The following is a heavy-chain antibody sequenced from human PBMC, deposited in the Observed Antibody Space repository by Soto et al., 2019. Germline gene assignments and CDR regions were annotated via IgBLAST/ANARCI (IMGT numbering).Heavy chain of an antibody. V-gene: IGHV4-4*07. CDR1: GGSISNYY. J-gene: IGHJ4*02. CDR2: IYTSGST. D-gene: IGHD2-2*01. CDR3: AGGHCTSASCYPSDY. Sequence: SETLSLTCTVSGGSISNYYWSWIRQPAGKGLEWIGRIYTSGSTDYNPSLKSRVTMSVDTSKNQFSLRLSSMTAADTAVYYCAGGHCTSASCYPSDYWGQGALVTVSS.